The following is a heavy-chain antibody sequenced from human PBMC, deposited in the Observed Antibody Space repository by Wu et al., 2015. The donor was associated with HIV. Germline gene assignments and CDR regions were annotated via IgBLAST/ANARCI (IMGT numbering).Heavy chain of an antibody. V-gene: IGHV1-18*01. J-gene: IGHJ4*02. D-gene: IGHD1-1*01. CDR3: TRGDWEESTGTLPLIY. CDR1: GGTFSNYG. CDR2: ITIYNSGT. Sequence: QVHLVQSGAEVKKPGSSVKVSCKAYGGTFSNYGINWVRQAPGQRFEWLGWITIYNSGTKYAQKFRDRISMTTDASTNTAFLELSRLTSGDTALYYCTRGDWEESTGTLPLIYWGRGTLVTVS.